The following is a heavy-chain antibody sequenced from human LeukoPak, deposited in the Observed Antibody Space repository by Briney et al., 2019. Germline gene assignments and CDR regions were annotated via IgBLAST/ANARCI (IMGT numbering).Heavy chain of an antibody. CDR1: GYSFTSYW. J-gene: IGHJ4*02. CDR3: ARQTAMGRSGDY. D-gene: IGHD7-27*01. CDR2: IDPSDSDI. V-gene: IGHV5-51*01. Sequence: GESLKISCKASGYSFTSYWIGWVRQLPGKGLEWMGIIDPSDSDIRYAPSFQGQVTISADKSLSTAYLQWNSLKASDTAIYYCARQTAMGRSGDYWGQGTLVTVSS.